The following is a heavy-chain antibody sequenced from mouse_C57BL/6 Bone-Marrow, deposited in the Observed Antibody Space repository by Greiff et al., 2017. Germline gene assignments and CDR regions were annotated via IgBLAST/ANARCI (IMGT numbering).Heavy chain of an antibody. CDR2: ISGGGGNT. CDR3: ATLLDY. Sequence: EVQLVESGGGLVKPGGSLKLSCAASGFTFSSYTMSWVRQTQEKRLEWVATISGGGGNTYYPDSVKGRFTISRDNAKNTLYLQMSSLRSEDTALYYCATLLDYWGQGTTLTVSS. J-gene: IGHJ2*01. V-gene: IGHV5-9*01. CDR1: GFTFSSYT.